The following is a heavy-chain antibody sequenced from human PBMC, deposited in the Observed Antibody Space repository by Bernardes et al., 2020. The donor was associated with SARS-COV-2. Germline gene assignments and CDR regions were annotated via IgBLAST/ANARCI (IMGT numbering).Heavy chain of an antibody. CDR2: INEDGSVT. J-gene: IGHJ5*01. V-gene: IGHV3-74*01. CDR1: GFTFSRYW. D-gene: IGHD6-19*01. Sequence: GGSLRLSRTASGFTFSRYWMHWVRQTPGKGLVWVSRINEDGSVTDYAGSVQGRFTISRDNAKNTLYLQMNSLRAEDTAIYYCVKDLRGSADSWGQGTLVTVSS. CDR3: VKDLRGSADS.